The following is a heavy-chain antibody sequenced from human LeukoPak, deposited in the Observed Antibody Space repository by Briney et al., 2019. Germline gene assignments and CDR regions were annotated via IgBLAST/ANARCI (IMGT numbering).Heavy chain of an antibody. J-gene: IGHJ4*02. CDR3: AREGVPAAMHFDY. D-gene: IGHD2-2*01. CDR2: IYYSGST. CDR1: GGSISSSSYY. V-gene: IGHV4-39*07. Sequence: SETLSLTCTVSGGSISSSSYYWGWIRQPPGKGLEWIGSIYYSGSTYYNPSLKSRVTISVDTSKNQFSLKLSSVTAADTAVYYCAREGVPAAMHFDYWGQGTLVTVSS.